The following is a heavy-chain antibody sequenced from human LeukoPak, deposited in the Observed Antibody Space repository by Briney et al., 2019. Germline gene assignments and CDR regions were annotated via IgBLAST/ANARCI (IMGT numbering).Heavy chain of an antibody. CDR1: GYTFTSYA. V-gene: IGHV1-3*01. J-gene: IGHJ5*02. Sequence: ASVKVSCKASGYTFTSYAMHWVRQAPGQRLEWMGWINAGNGNTKYSQKFQGRVTITRDTSASTAYMELSSLRSEDTAVYYCARGGRYFDWLLPNNWFDPWGQGTLVTVSS. D-gene: IGHD3-9*01. CDR3: ARGGRYFDWLLPNNWFDP. CDR2: INAGNGNT.